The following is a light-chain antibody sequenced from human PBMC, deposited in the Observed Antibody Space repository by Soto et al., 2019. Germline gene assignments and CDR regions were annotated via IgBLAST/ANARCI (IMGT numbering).Light chain of an antibody. CDR2: DAS. J-gene: IGKJ1*01. Sequence: EIVLTQSPGTLSLSPGERASLSCRASQSVSSSYLAWYQQIPGQAPRLLINDASRRATGIPDRFSGSGSGTDFTLTISKLEPEDFAVYYCQQDGSSPPTFGQGTKVDIK. V-gene: IGKV3-20*01. CDR1: QSVSSSY. CDR3: QQDGSSPPT.